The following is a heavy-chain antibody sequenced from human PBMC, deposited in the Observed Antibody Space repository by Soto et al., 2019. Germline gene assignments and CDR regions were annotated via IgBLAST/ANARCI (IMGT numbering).Heavy chain of an antibody. D-gene: IGHD6-19*01. J-gene: IGHJ4*02. V-gene: IGHV3-23*01. CDR2: ISGSGGST. CDR1: GFTFSSYA. Sequence: EVPLLESGGGLVQPGGSLRLSCAASGFTFSSYAMSWVRQAPGKGLEWVSTISGSGGSTYYADSVKGRFTISRDNSKNTLYLQMNGLRAEDTAVYYCAKGSSGWYERFDYWGQGTLVTVSS. CDR3: AKGSSGWYERFDY.